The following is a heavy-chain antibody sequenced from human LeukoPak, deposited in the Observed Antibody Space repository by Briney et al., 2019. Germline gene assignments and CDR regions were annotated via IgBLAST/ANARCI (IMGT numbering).Heavy chain of an antibody. CDR3: ARYTTSQRAFDI. CDR1: GFTFSSYS. D-gene: IGHD2-2*01. J-gene: IGHJ3*02. CDR2: VSSSSSTI. V-gene: IGHV3-48*01. Sequence: GGSLRLSCAASGFTFSSYSMNWVRQAPGKGLEWVSYVSSSSSTIYYADSVKGRFTISRDNAKNSLYLQMNSLRAEDTAAYYCARYTTSQRAFDIWGQGTMVTVSS.